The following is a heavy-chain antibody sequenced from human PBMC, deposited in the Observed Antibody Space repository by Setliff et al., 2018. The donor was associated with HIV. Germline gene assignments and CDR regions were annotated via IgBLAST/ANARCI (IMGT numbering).Heavy chain of an antibody. D-gene: IGHD3-10*01. CDR1: GETFNGYF. J-gene: IGHJ5*02. Sequence: SETLSLTCAVYGETFNGYFWTWIRQSPGKGLEWIGELNHSGNINQNPSLRSGFTLSMDTSKNQFSLTLNSVTAADTAVYYCATYADRESNRFDPWGQGILVTVSS. CDR2: LNHSGNI. CDR3: ATYADRESNRFDP. V-gene: IGHV4-34*08.